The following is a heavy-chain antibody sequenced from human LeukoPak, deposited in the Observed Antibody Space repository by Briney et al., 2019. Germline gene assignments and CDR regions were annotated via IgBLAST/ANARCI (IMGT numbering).Heavy chain of an antibody. V-gene: IGHV3-48*01. CDR2: ISSSSSTI. D-gene: IGHD3-10*01. CDR1: GFTFSSYS. Sequence: GGSLRLSCAASGFTFSSYSMNWVRQAPGKGLEWVSYISSSSSTIYYADSVRGRFTISRDNAKNSLYLQMNSLRAEDTAVYYCAKGRESSRGPFGYWGQGTLVTVSS. CDR3: AKGRESSRGPFGY. J-gene: IGHJ4*02.